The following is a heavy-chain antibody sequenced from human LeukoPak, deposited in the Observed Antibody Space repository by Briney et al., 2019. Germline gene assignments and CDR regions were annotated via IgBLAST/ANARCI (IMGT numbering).Heavy chain of an antibody. CDR1: GGSFSGYY. D-gene: IGHD3-10*01. CDR3: ACPNYYGSGSYYDY. CDR2: INHSGST. V-gene: IGHV4-34*01. Sequence: PSETLSLTCAVYGGSFSGYYWSWIRQPPGKGLEWIGEINHSGSTNYNPSLKSRVTISADTSKNQFSLKLSSVTAAGTAVYYCACPNYYGSGSYYDYWGQGTLVTVSS. J-gene: IGHJ4*02.